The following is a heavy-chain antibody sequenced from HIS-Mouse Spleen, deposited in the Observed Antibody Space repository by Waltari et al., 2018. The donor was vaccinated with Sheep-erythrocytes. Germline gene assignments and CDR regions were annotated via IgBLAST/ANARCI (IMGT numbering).Heavy chain of an antibody. D-gene: IGHD1-26*01. V-gene: IGHV3-21*01. CDR3: ARVASGATFDY. CDR2: ISSRSSYI. J-gene: IGHJ4*02. CDR1: GFTFSSYS. Sequence: EVQLVESGGGLVKPGGSLRLSCAASGFTFSSYSMNWVRQAPGKGLEWVSSISSRSSYIYYADSVKGRFTISRDNAKNSLYLQMNSLRAEDTALYYCARVASGATFDYWGQGTLVTVSS.